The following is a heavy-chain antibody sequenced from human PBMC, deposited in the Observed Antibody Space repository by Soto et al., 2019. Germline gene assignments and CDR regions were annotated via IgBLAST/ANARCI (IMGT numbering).Heavy chain of an antibody. CDR2: INHSGST. V-gene: IGHV4-34*01. Sequence: LSLTCAVYGGSFSGYYWSWIRQPPGKGLEWIGEINHSGSTNYNPSLKSRVTISVDTSKNQFSLKLSSVTAADTAVYYCARGRIQLWLAAPYYYYGMDVWGQGTTVTVSS. CDR1: GGSFSGYY. CDR3: ARGRIQLWLAAPYYYYGMDV. D-gene: IGHD5-18*01. J-gene: IGHJ6*02.